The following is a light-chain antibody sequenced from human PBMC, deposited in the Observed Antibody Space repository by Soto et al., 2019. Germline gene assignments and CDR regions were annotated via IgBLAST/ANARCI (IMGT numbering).Light chain of an antibody. J-gene: IGKJ3*01. V-gene: IGKV1-5*03. Sequence: DIQMTQSPSTLSASVGDRVTITCRASQSISSWLAWYQQKPGKAPKVLIYKASSLESGVPSRFSGSGSGTEFTLTISSLQPDDFATYYCQQYNSYPFTFGPGTKVDLK. CDR2: KAS. CDR3: QQYNSYPFT. CDR1: QSISSW.